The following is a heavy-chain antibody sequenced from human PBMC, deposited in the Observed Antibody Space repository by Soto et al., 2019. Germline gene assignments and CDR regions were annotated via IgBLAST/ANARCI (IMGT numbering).Heavy chain of an antibody. CDR2: ISTSGSTI. V-gene: IGHV3-48*03. J-gene: IGHJ4*02. CDR1: GFTFSSCE. Sequence: PVGSLRLSCAASGFTFSSCEMNWVRQAPGKGLEWVSYISTSGSTIYYADSVKGRFTISRDNAKNSLYLQMYTLRAEDTAVYYCVRGETWLQLSYYFDYWGQGTLVTVSS. D-gene: IGHD5-12*01. CDR3: VRGETWLQLSYYFDY.